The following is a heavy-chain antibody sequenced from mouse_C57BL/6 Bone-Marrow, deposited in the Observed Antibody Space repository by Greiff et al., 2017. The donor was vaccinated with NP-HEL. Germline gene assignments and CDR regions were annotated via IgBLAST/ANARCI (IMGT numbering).Heavy chain of an antibody. CDR2: IDPENGDT. CDR1: GFNIKDDY. V-gene: IGHV14-4*01. CDR3: TLYYSNWFAY. J-gene: IGHJ3*01. D-gene: IGHD2-5*01. Sequence: VQLKQSGAELVRPGASVKLSCTASGFNIKDDYMHWVKQRPEQGLEWIGWIDPENGDTEYASKFQGKATITADTSSNTAYLQLSSLTSEDTAVYYCTLYYSNWFAYWGQGTLVTVSA.